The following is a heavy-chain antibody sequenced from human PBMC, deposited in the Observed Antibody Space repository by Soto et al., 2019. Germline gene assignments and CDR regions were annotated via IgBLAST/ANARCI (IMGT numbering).Heavy chain of an antibody. D-gene: IGHD3-22*01. Sequence: QGQLVQSGAEVKKPGSSVKVSCKTSGGTFSSYSISWVRQAPVQGLEWMGGIIPIFGTANYAQKLQGRVTITAEESTRTTYMELSSLRSDDTAVYYCAREAEYDSSGYYFFYWGQGTLVTVSS. CDR1: GGTFSSYS. J-gene: IGHJ4*02. CDR2: IIPIFGTA. CDR3: AREAEYDSSGYYFFY. V-gene: IGHV1-69*01.